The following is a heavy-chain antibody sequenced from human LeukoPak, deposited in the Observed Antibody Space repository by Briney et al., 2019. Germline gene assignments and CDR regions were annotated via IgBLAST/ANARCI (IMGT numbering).Heavy chain of an antibody. D-gene: IGHD3-16*01. V-gene: IGHV4-38-2*02. Sequence: PSETLSLTCTVSGYSISSGHFWSWIRQPPGKALEWIGSIYGSGTTYYDPPLRSRVSISADTSKNHFSLELSSVTAADTAVYYCASVGGGSPYWGQGTLVTVSS. CDR3: ASVGGGSPY. J-gene: IGHJ4*02. CDR2: IYGSGTT. CDR1: GYSISSGHF.